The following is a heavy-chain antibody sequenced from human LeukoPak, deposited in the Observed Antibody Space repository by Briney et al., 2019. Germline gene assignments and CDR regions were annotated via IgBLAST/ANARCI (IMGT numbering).Heavy chain of an antibody. J-gene: IGHJ4*02. Sequence: NSSETLSLTCAVYGGSFSGYYWSWIRQPPGKGLERIGEINHSGSTNYNPSLKSRVTISVDTSKNQFSLKLSSVTAADTAVYYCARGVYIAAAQYGYWGQGTLVTVSS. CDR2: INHSGST. CDR3: ARGVYIAAAQYGY. CDR1: GGSFSGYY. D-gene: IGHD6-13*01. V-gene: IGHV4-34*01.